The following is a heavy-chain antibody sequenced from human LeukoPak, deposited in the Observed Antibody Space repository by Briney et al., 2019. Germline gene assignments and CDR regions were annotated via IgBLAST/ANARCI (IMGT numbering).Heavy chain of an antibody. CDR2: INPNSGGT. J-gene: IGHJ5*02. V-gene: IGHV1-2*02. CDR3: ARGSLYSSGWYGRDDWFDP. D-gene: IGHD6-19*01. CDR1: GYTFTGYY. Sequence: ASVKVSCKASGYTFTGYYMHWVRQAPGQGLEWMGWINPNSGGTNYAQKFQGRVTMTRDTSISTAYMELSRLRSDDTAVYYCARGSLYSSGWYGRDDWFDPWGQGTLVTVSS.